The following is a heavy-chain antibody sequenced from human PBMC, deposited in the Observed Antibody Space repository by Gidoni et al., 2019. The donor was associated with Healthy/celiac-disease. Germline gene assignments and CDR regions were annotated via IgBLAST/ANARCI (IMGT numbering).Heavy chain of an antibody. CDR2: ISYDGSKK. D-gene: IGHD6-13*01. V-gene: IGHV3-30-3*01. CDR1: GFPFSSYA. Sequence: QVQLVESGLGVVQPGRSLRLSSAASGFPFSSYAMHWVRQATGKGLEWVAVISYDGSKKYYADSVKGRFTISRDNSKNTLYLQMNSLRAEDTAVYYCAGAGIAAAGTIDYWGQGTLVTVSS. CDR3: AGAGIAAAGTIDY. J-gene: IGHJ4*02.